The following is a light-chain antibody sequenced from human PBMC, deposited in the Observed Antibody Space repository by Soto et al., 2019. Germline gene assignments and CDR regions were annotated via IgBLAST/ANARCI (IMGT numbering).Light chain of an antibody. CDR1: QTIRRS. J-gene: IGKJ2*01. V-gene: IGKV1-39*01. Sequence: DIQMSHSPSSLSASVGDSVTITCQSSQTIRRSLNWYQQKPGKAPKLLIYAASSLGDGVPSRFSGSGSSTHFTLTISSLQPEDSATYYCQQSYNSPMFTFGQGTKVDIK. CDR3: QQSYNSPMFT. CDR2: AAS.